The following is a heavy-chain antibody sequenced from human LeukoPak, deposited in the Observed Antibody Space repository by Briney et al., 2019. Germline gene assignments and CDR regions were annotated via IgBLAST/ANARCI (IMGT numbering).Heavy chain of an antibody. V-gene: IGHV4-59*01. Sequence: PSETLSLTCTVSGGSISSYDWSWIRQPPGKGLEWIGFIRYSGSNNYNPSLKSRVTISVDTSKNQFSLRLTSVTAADTAVYYCARYGSAHWFDPWGQGTLVTVSS. CDR3: ARYGSAHWFDP. CDR2: IRYSGSN. J-gene: IGHJ5*02. CDR1: GGSISSYD. D-gene: IGHD4-17*01.